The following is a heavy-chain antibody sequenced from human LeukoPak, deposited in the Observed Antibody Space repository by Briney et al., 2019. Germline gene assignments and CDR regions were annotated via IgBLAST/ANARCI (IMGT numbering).Heavy chain of an antibody. V-gene: IGHV3-7*01. CDR3: LRSNIAAV. CDR2: INHDGSEK. D-gene: IGHD6-13*01. CDR1: GFTFSDYW. Sequence: GGSLRLSRAASGFTFSDYWMNWVRQAPGKGLEWVANINHDGSEKYYVDSVKGRFTISRDNAKNSLYLQMNSLRAEDTADYYCLRSNIAAVWGQGTLVTVSS. J-gene: IGHJ4*02.